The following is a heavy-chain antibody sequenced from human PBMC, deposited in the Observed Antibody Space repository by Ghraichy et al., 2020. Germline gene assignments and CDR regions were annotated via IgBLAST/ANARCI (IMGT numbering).Heavy chain of an antibody. Sequence: GESLNISCAASGFTFSSYWMSWVRQAPGKGLEWVANIKQDGYVDSVKGRFTISSDNAKNSLHLQMSSLRAEDTAVYYCARIHDSSGWYFDHWGQGTLVTVSS. V-gene: IGHV3-7*03. D-gene: IGHD6-19*01. J-gene: IGHJ4*02. CDR1: GFTFSSYW. CDR2: IKQDG. CDR3: ARIHDSSGWYFDH.